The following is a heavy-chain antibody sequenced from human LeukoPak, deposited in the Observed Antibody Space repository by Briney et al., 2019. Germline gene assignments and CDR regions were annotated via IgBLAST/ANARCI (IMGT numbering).Heavy chain of an antibody. Sequence: SETLSLTCAVSGGSLGSYYWSWLRQPPGRGLEWIGYIYYSGTTNYNPSLKSRVTISVDTSKNQFSLKLTSVTAADTAIYYCAREDPQTTVPEGLDVWGQGTTVTVSS. CDR1: GGSLGSYY. V-gene: IGHV4-59*01. D-gene: IGHD4-17*01. J-gene: IGHJ6*02. CDR3: AREDPQTTVPEGLDV. CDR2: IYYSGTT.